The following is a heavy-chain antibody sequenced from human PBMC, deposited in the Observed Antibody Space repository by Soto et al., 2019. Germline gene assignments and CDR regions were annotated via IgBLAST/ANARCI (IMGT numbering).Heavy chain of an antibody. CDR1: GYTFTTYS. V-gene: IGHV1-18*01. CDR3: ARGGKGYDSSSYYPRPHYYSMDV. J-gene: IGHJ6*02. Sequence: ASVKVSCKASGYTFTTYSITWVRQAPGQGLEWMGWISAYNGHTGYAQKLQGRVTMTTDTSTSTAYMELRSLSSDDTAVYYCARGGKGYDSSSYYPRPHYYSMDVWGQGTTVTVSS. CDR2: ISAYNGHT. D-gene: IGHD3-22*01.